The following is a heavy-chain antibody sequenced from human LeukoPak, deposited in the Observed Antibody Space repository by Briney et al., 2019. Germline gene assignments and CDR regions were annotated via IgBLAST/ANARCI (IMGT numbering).Heavy chain of an antibody. V-gene: IGHV1-58*02. J-gene: IGHJ4*02. Sequence: ASVKVSCKASGFTFTSSAMQWVRQARGQRLEWIGWIVVGSGNTNYAQKFQERVIMTRDVSTSTAYMELSSLRSEDTAVYYCARVFGTSFDYWGQGTLVTVSS. D-gene: IGHD1-1*01. CDR1: GFTFTSSA. CDR3: ARVFGTSFDY. CDR2: IVVGSGNT.